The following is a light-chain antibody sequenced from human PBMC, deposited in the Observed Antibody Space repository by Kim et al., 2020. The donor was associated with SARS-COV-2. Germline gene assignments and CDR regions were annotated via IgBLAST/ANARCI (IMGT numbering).Light chain of an antibody. J-gene: IGKJ1*01. V-gene: IGKV1-27*01. Sequence: DIQMTQSPPSLSASVGDRVTITCQASQDITNSLDWYQQKPGKVPQVLIYAASNLQSGVPSRFSGSGSGTEFTFTIGSLQPEDVATYYCQKCNNVPWTFGPGTKVEIK. CDR2: AAS. CDR3: QKCNNVPWT. CDR1: QDITNS.